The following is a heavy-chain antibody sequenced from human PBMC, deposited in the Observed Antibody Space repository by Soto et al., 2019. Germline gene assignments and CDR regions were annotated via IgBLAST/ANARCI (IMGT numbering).Heavy chain of an antibody. CDR1: CASLSIYY. Sequence: PSQPLCVTYTVCCASLSIYYCGRILKPPGKGLDWIGYIYYSGSTNYNPSLKSRVTTSADTSKNQFSLKLSSVTAADTAVYYCAKPSGSYLYYFDYWGQGTLVTVSS. CDR3: AKPSGSYLYYFDY. D-gene: IGHD1-26*01. V-gene: IGHV4-59*08. CDR2: IYYSGST. J-gene: IGHJ4*02.